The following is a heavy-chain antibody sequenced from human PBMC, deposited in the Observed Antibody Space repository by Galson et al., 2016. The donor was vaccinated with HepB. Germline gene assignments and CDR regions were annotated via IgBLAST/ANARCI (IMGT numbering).Heavy chain of an antibody. CDR1: GFIFSDYA. D-gene: IGHD6-13*01. Sequence: SLRLSCAASGFIFSDYAIHWVRQAPGKGVEYVSVITKDGGGTYYADSVKDRFTISRDNSKNTLYLQMNSLRAEDTAMYYCARDSSSTSWYEWSEDWGQGTLVIVSS. J-gene: IGHJ4*02. V-gene: IGHV3-64*04. CDR3: ARDSSSTSWYEWSED. CDR2: ITKDGGGT.